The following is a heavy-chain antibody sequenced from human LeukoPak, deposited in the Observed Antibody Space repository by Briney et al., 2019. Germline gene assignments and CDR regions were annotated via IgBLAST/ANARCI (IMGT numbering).Heavy chain of an antibody. D-gene: IGHD3-22*01. CDR3: ARVSPHYYYDSSGYYYDY. V-gene: IGHV3-48*04. J-gene: IGHJ4*02. CDR2: ISSSSSTI. CDR1: GFTFSSYS. Sequence: GGSLRLSCAASGFTFSSYSMNWVRQAPGKGLEWVSYISSSSSTIYYADSVKGRFTISRDNAKNSLYLQMNSLRAEDTAVYYCARVSPHYYYDSSGYYYDYWGQGTLVTVSS.